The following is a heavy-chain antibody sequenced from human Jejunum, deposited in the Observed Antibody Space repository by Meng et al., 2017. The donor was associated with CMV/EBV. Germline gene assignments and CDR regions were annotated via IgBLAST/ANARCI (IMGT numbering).Heavy chain of an antibody. CDR2: IHDSGST. D-gene: IGHD3-10*01. Sequence: LQAAGRGLVTPSQTLSLTCTFSGGSISSCGYYWSWIRQHPGKGLEWIGYIHDSGSTYYNPSLKSRVTISADTSKNQFSLKLSSVTAADTAVYYCARASYGSGSPLGESWFDPWGQGTLVTVSS. J-gene: IGHJ5*02. CDR3: ARASYGSGSPLGESWFDP. V-gene: IGHV4-31*03. CDR1: GGSISSCGYY.